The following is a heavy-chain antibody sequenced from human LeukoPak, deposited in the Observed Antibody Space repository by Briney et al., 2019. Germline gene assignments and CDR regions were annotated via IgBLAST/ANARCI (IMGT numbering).Heavy chain of an antibody. CDR2: IINSGGTI. CDR1: GFTFSIHG. Sequence: GGSLRLSCAASGFTFSIHGMNWVRQTPGKGLEWVSYIINSGGTIYYADSVQGRFTISRDNAKNSLYLQMNSLRDEDTAVYYCARVGRGLYSMDDWGQGTTVTVSS. V-gene: IGHV3-48*02. D-gene: IGHD3-10*01. J-gene: IGHJ6*02. CDR3: ARVGRGLYSMDD.